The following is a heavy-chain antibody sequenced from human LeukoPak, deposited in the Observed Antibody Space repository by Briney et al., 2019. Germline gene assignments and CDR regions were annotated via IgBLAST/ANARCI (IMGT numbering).Heavy chain of an antibody. Sequence: SGPALVKPTQTPTLTCTFSGFSLSTSGMCVSWIRQPPGKALEWLARIDWDDDKYYSTSLKTRLTISKDTSKNQVVLTMTNMDPVDTATYYCARIFTVTTGGNAFDIWGQGTMVTVSS. D-gene: IGHD4-17*01. V-gene: IGHV2-70*11. J-gene: IGHJ3*02. CDR3: ARIFTVTTGGNAFDI. CDR2: IDWDDDK. CDR1: GFSLSTSGMC.